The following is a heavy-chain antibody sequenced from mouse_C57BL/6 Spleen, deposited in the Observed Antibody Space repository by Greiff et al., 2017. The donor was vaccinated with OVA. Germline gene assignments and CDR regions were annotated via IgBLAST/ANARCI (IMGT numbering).Heavy chain of an antibody. J-gene: IGHJ2*01. Sequence: QVQLKESGAELVKPGASVKLSCKASGYTFTEYTIHWVKQRSGQGLEWIGWFYPGSGSIKYNEKFKDKATLTVDKSSSTVYMELSRLTSEDSAVYFCARHEGPRVVASPFDYWGQGTTLTVSS. CDR3: ARHEGPRVVASPFDY. CDR2: FYPGSGSI. D-gene: IGHD1-1*01. V-gene: IGHV1-62-2*01. CDR1: GYTFTEYT.